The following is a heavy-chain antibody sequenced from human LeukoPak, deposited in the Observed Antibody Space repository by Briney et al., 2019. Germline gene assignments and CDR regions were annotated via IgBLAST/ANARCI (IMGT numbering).Heavy chain of an antibody. Sequence: GGSLRLSCAASGFTFSSYAMSWVRQAPGKGLEWVSAISGSGGSTYYADSVKGRFTISRDNSKNTLYLQMNSLRAEDTAVYYRAKGGTLKYYYYGMDVWGQGTTVTVSS. J-gene: IGHJ6*02. CDR2: ISGSGGST. CDR3: AKGGTLKYYYYGMDV. CDR1: GFTFSSYA. D-gene: IGHD2-15*01. V-gene: IGHV3-23*01.